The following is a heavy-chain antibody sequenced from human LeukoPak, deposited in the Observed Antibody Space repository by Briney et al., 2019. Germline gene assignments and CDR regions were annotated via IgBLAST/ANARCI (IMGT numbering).Heavy chain of an antibody. D-gene: IGHD5-12*01. Sequence: SETLSLTCTVSGGSTNTYCWSWIRQPAEKGLEWIGRIYPSGSTYYNPSLKSRVTISIDKSKNQFSLRLTSVTAADTAVYYCARDRSGYSEYYFDYWGQGSLVTVSS. CDR1: GGSTNTYC. CDR3: ARDRSGYSEYYFDY. J-gene: IGHJ4*02. V-gene: IGHV4-4*07. CDR2: IYPSGST.